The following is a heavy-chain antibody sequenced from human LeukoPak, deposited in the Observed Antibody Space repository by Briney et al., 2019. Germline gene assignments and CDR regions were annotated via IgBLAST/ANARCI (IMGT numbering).Heavy chain of an antibody. V-gene: IGHV4-59*01. CDR3: ARHKQWLTPYDY. D-gene: IGHD6-19*01. CDR1: GGSISSYY. CDR2: IYYSGST. Sequence: SETLSLTCTVSGGSISSYYWSWIRQPPGKGLEWTGYIYYSGSTNYNPSLKSRVTISVDTSKNQFSLKLSSVTAADTAVYYCARHKQWLTPYDYWGQGTLVTVSS. J-gene: IGHJ4*02.